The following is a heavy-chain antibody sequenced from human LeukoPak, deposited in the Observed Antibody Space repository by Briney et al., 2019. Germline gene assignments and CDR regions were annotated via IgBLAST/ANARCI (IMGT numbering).Heavy chain of an antibody. CDR2: ISGSGSSA. V-gene: IGHV3-23*01. Sequence: GGSLRLSCAASGITFSSYAMSWVRQAPGKGLEWVSGISGSGSSAYYADSVRGRFTISRDSSKNTLYLQMNSLRAEDTAIYYCAKDLNDYSPYYFDYWGQGTLVTVSS. CDR1: GITFSSYA. J-gene: IGHJ4*02. D-gene: IGHD4-11*01. CDR3: AKDLNDYSPYYFDY.